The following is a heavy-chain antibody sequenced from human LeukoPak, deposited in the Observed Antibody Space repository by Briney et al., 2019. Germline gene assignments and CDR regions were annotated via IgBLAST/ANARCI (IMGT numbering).Heavy chain of an antibody. CDR2: INHSGST. CDR1: GGSFSGYY. Sequence: PSETLSLTCAVYGGSFSGYYWSWIRQPPGKGLEWIGEINHSGSTNYNPSLKSRVTISVDTSKNQFSLKLSSVTAADTAVYYCARLLRPGYSSSSGRSNWFDPWGQGTLVTVSS. V-gene: IGHV4-34*01. D-gene: IGHD6-6*01. J-gene: IGHJ5*02. CDR3: ARLLRPGYSSSSGRSNWFDP.